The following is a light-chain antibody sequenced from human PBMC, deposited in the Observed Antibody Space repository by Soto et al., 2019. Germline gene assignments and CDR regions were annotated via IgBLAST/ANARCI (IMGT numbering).Light chain of an antibody. V-gene: IGKV3-20*01. J-gene: IGKJ4*01. CDR1: QRISNYY. CDR3: KQYGSSPLT. CDR2: GAS. Sequence: EIVLTQSPDTLSLSSGERATLSCRASQRISNYYLAWYHQKPGQAPRLLIYGASSRATGVPDRFSGSGSGTDFTLTISRLEPEDFAVYYCKQYGSSPLTFRGGTKVEIK.